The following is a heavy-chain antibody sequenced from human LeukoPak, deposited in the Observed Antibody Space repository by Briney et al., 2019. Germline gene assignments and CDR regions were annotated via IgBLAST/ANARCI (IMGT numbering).Heavy chain of an antibody. Sequence: GASVKVSCKASGYTLTAYYIYWVRQAPGQGLEWMGRINPNSGGTDYAQNFQGRVTMTRDTSISTAYMELSRLRSDDTAVYYCARGYCSGGTCYLVENWLAPWGQGTLVTVSS. V-gene: IGHV1-2*06. D-gene: IGHD2-15*01. J-gene: IGHJ5*02. CDR2: INPNSGGT. CDR3: ARGYCSGGTCYLVENWLAP. CDR1: GYTLTAYY.